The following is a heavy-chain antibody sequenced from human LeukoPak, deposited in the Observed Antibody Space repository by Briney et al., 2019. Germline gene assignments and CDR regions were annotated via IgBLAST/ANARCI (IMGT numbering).Heavy chain of an antibody. CDR2: IYYSGST. CDR1: GGSISSSSYY. V-gene: IGHV4-39*01. CDR3: ARTDSSGYYLFDY. Sequence: SETLSLTCTVSGGSISSSSYYWGWIRQPPGKGLEWIGSIYYSGSTYYNPSLKSRVTISVDTSKNQFSLKLSSVTAADTAVYYCARTDSSGYYLFDYWGQGTLVTVSS. J-gene: IGHJ4*02. D-gene: IGHD3-22*01.